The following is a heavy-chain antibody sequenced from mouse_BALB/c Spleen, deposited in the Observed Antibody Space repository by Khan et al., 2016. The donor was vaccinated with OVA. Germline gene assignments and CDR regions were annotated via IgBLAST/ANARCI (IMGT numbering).Heavy chain of an antibody. CDR3: ERDNGSLYWYFAV. J-gene: IGHJ1*01. D-gene: IGHD1-1*01. Sequence: EVQLQESGPGLVKPSQTVSLTCTVTGITITTGNYSWIWMRPFPGIKLEWKGNIYYSGTVSYHPSITSRTTITRATSKHQYFLDMNSLTAEDKATYYYERDNGSLYWYFAVWGPGTMVTVSA. V-gene: IGHV3-5*02. CDR2: IYYSGTV. CDR1: GITITTGNYS.